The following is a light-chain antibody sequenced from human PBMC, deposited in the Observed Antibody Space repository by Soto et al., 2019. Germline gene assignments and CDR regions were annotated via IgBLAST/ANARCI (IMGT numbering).Light chain of an antibody. V-gene: IGLV1-40*01. CDR3: QSYDSSLSGCVV. J-gene: IGLJ1*01. Sequence: QAVVTQPPSVSGAPGQRVTISCTGSSSNIGAGYDVHWYQQLPGTAPKLLIYGNSNRPSGVPDRFSGSKSGTSASLAITGLQAEDEADYYCQSYDSSLSGCVVFGTGTKVTVL. CDR1: SSNIGAGYD. CDR2: GNS.